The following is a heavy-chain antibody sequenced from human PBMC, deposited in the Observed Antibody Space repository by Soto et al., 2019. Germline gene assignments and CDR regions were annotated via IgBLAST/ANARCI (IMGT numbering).Heavy chain of an antibody. CDR1: GGSISSYY. CDR2: IYYSGST. V-gene: IGHV4-59*01. Sequence: QVQLQESGPGLVKPSETLSLTCTVSGGSISSYYWSWIRQPPGKGLEWIGYIYYSGSTNYNPSLKSRVTISADTSKNQFSLKLSSVTAADTAVYYCARDYGDYVDAFDIWGQGTMVTVSS. J-gene: IGHJ3*02. CDR3: ARDYGDYVDAFDI. D-gene: IGHD4-17*01.